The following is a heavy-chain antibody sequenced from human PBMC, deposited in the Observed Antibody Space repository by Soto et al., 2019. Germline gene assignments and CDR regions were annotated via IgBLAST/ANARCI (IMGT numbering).Heavy chain of an antibody. V-gene: IGHV4-34*01. CDR2: INHSGST. Sequence: QVQLQQWGAGLLKPSETLSLTCAVYGGSFSGYYWSWIRQPPGKGLEWIGEINHSGSTNYNPSLTSRVTISVDTSKNQFSLKLNSVTAADTAVYYCARATYGGNFPFDFWGQGTLVTVSS. J-gene: IGHJ4*02. CDR1: GGSFSGYY. D-gene: IGHD4-17*01. CDR3: ARATYGGNFPFDF.